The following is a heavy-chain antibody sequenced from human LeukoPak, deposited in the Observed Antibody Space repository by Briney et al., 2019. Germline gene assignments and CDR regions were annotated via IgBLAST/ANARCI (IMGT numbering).Heavy chain of an antibody. Sequence: ESGPALVKPTQTLTLTCTFSGFSLSASGMCVSWIRQPPGKALEWLARIGWDDDKYYTTSLKTRLTISKETSKNQVVPTMTNMDPVDTATYYCARGRHARDIWGQGTMVTVSS. CDR2: IGWDDDK. V-gene: IGHV2-70*11. J-gene: IGHJ3*02. CDR1: GFSLSASGMC. CDR3: ARGRHARDI.